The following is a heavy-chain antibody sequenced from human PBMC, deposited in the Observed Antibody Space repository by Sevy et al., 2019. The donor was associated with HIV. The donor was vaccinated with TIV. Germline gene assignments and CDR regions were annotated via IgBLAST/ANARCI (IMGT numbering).Heavy chain of an antibody. CDR3: ASTREYYSDNSGYFDY. J-gene: IGHJ4*02. CDR2: FDPEDGER. V-gene: IGHV1-24*01. D-gene: IGHD3-22*01. Sequence: ASVKVSCKLSGHTLTELPIHWVRQAPGKRLEWMGRFDPEDGERIYAQKFQGRVTRTEDTSTDTAYMELSSLRSEDTALYYCASTREYYSDNSGYFDYWGQGTLVTVSS. CDR1: GHTLTELP.